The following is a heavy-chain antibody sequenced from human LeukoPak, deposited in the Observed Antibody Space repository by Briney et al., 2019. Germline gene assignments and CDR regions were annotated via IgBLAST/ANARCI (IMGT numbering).Heavy chain of an antibody. Sequence: SETLSLTCTVSGGSISSSIYYWGWIRQPPGKGLQWIGSIYYSGSTYYNPSLKSRVTISVDTSKNQFSLKLSSVTAADTAVYYCARGRWTSSNNNWFDPWGQGTLVTVSS. J-gene: IGHJ5*02. CDR1: GGSISSSIYY. CDR3: ARGRWTSSNNNWFDP. V-gene: IGHV4-39*01. D-gene: IGHD2/OR15-2a*01. CDR2: IYYSGST.